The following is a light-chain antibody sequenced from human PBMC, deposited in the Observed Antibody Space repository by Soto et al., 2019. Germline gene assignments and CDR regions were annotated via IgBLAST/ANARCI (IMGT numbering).Light chain of an antibody. CDR3: QHHNSYSQT. J-gene: IGKJ1*01. CDR2: GAS. CDR1: QSIRYY. Sequence: DLQLTQSPPTLSASVGDRVTIICRASQSIRYYLAWYQQMPGKAPKLLIYGASSLQSGVPSRFSGSGSGTEFTLTISSLQPDDFATYFCQHHNSYSQTFGQGTKVEIK. V-gene: IGKV1-5*02.